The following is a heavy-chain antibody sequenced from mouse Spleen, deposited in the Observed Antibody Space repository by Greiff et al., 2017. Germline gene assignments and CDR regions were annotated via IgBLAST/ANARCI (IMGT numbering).Heavy chain of an antibody. CDR3: TTPYGYDGYYFDY. Sequence: VQLKESGAELVRPGASVKLSCTASGFNIKDDYMHWVKQRPEQGLEWIGWIDPENGDTEYASKFQGKATITADTSSNTAYLQLSSLTSEDTAVYYCTTPYGYDGYYFDYWGQGTTLTVSS. CDR2: IDPENGDT. D-gene: IGHD2-2*01. CDR1: GFNIKDDY. V-gene: IGHV14-4*01. J-gene: IGHJ2*01.